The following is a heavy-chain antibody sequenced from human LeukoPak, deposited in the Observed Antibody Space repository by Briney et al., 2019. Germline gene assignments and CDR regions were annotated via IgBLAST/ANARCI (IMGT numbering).Heavy chain of an antibody. CDR1: GYTFTSYY. Sequence: GASVKASCKASGYTFTSYYMHWVRQAPGQGLEWMGIINPSGGSASYAQKFQGRVTMTRDMSTSTVYMELSSLRSEDTAVYYCAREIGSLYGSGIPYYFDYWGQGTLVTVSS. J-gene: IGHJ4*02. D-gene: IGHD3-10*01. CDR3: AREIGSLYGSGIPYYFDY. CDR2: INPSGGSA. V-gene: IGHV1-46*01.